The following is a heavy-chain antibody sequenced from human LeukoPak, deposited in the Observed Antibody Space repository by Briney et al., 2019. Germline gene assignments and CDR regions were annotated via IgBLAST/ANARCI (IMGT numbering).Heavy chain of an antibody. CDR1: GYTFTSYD. CDR3: ARANYDFWSGYYYYYYMDV. V-gene: IGHV1-8*01. CDR2: MNPNSGNT. Sequence: ASVKVSCKASGYTFTSYDINWVRQATGQGLEWMGWMNPNSGNTDYAQKFRGRVTITRNTSISTAYMELSSLRFEDTAVYYCARANYDFWSGYYYYYYMDVWGKGTTVTVSS. D-gene: IGHD3-3*01. J-gene: IGHJ6*03.